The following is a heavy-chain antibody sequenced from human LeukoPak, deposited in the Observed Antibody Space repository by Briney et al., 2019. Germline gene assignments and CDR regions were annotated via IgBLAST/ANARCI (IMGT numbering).Heavy chain of an antibody. CDR1: GGSISSGSYY. CDR3: ARGSSLVVTGGEVWFDS. D-gene: IGHD4-23*01. V-gene: IGHV4-61*02. J-gene: IGHJ5*01. CDR2: IYTSGST. Sequence: PSQTLSLTCTVSGGSISSGSYYWSWIRQPAGKGLEWIGRIYTSGSTNYNPSLKSRVTISVDTSKNQFSLKLSSVTAADTAVYYCARGSSLVVTGGEVWFDSWGQGTLVTVSS.